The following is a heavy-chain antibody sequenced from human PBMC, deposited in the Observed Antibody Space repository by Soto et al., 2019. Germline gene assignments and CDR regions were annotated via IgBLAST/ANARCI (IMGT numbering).Heavy chain of an antibody. CDR1: GFTFSSYA. CDR3: ARGAHDFWRGPDRNWFDP. D-gene: IGHD3-3*01. Sequence: QVQLVESGGGVVQPGRSLRLSCAASGFTFSSYAMHWVRQAPGKGLEWVAVISYDGSNKYYADSVKGRFTISRDNSKNTLYLQMNSLRAEDTAVYYCARGAHDFWRGPDRNWFDPWGQGTLVTVSS. V-gene: IGHV3-30-3*01. CDR2: ISYDGSNK. J-gene: IGHJ5*02.